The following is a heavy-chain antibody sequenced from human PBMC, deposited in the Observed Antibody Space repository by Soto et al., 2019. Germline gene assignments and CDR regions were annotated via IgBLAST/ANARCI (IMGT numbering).Heavy chain of an antibody. J-gene: IGHJ6*02. D-gene: IGHD3-3*01. CDR2: IYDGSNK. V-gene: IGHV3-30*18. CDR3: AKEVWSGPMDV. Sequence: QVQLVESGGGVVQPGRSLRLSCAASGFTFSSYGMHWVRQAPGKGLEWVAVIYDGSNKYYADSAKGRFTISRDNSKNTLYLQMNRLRAEDTAVYYCAKEVWSGPMDVWGQGTTVTVSS. CDR1: GFTFSSYG.